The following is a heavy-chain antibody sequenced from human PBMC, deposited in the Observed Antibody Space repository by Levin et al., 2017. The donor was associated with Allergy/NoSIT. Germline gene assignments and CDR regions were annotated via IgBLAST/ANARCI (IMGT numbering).Heavy chain of an antibody. V-gene: IGHV1-46*01. Sequence: ASVKVSCKASGYTFTSYYMHWVRQAPGQGLEWMGIINPSGGSTSYAQKFQGRVTMTRDTSTSTVYMELSSLRSEDTAVYYCARTPPYTGIAAAGTVDYWGQGTLVTVSS. CDR1: GYTFTSYY. D-gene: IGHD6-13*01. CDR2: INPSGGST. J-gene: IGHJ4*02. CDR3: ARTPPYTGIAAAGTVDY.